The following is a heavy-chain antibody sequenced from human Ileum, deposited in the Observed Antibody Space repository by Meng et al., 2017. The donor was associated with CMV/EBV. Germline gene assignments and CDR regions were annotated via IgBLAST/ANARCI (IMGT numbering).Heavy chain of an antibody. V-gene: IGHV3-15*01. CDR3: TTDVVGYCSSTSCYTRFDP. CDR1: NAG. J-gene: IGHJ5*02. CDR2: IKSKTDGGTT. D-gene: IGHD2-2*02. Sequence: NAGMSWVRQAPGKGLEWVGRIKSKTDGGTTDYAAPVKGRFTISRDGSKNTLYLQMNSLKTEDTAVYYCTTDVVGYCSSTSCYTRFDPWGQGTLVTVSS.